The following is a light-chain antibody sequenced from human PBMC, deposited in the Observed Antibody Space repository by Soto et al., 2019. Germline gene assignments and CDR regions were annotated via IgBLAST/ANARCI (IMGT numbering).Light chain of an antibody. V-gene: IGKV3-20*01. CDR1: QSVSSNY. J-gene: IGKJ3*01. CDR3: QQYGASPFT. CDR2: DVS. Sequence: ESVLTQSPGTLSLSPGERATLSCRASQSVSSNYLAWYQHKPGQAPRLLIYDVSTRATDIPDRFSATGSGTDFSLTISGVEPEDSAVYYCQQYGASPFTFGPGTRLEI.